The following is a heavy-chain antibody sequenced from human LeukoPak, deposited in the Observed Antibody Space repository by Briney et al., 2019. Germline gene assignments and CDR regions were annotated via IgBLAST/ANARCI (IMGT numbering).Heavy chain of an antibody. D-gene: IGHD2-21*02. J-gene: IGHJ4*02. Sequence: GGSLRLSCAASGFTFSSNWMHWVRQAPGKGLEWISYISASGSGIYYADSVRGRFTVSGDNAENSLYLQMNSLRAEDMAVYNCARETAHCGGDCYDYWGQGTLVTVSS. CDR1: GFTFSSNW. CDR3: ARETAHCGGDCYDY. CDR2: ISASGSGI. V-gene: IGHV3-48*03.